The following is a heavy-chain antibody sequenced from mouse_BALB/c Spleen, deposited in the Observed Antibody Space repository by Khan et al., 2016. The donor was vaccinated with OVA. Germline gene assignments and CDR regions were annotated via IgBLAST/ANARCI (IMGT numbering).Heavy chain of an antibody. CDR1: GYTFTSYW. J-gene: IGHJ3*01. Sequence: QVQLQQPGAELVKPGASVKLSCKASGYTFTSYWMHWVKQRPGQGLEWIGEINPSNGRTNYNEKFKSKATLTVDKSSNTAYMQLSSLTSEDSAVYYCARSTMITTDFAYWGQGTLVTVSA. D-gene: IGHD2-4*01. V-gene: IGHV1S81*02. CDR2: INPSNGRT. CDR3: ARSTMITTDFAY.